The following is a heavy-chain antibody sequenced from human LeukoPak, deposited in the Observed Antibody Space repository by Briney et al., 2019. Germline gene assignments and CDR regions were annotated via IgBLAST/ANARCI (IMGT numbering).Heavy chain of an antibody. J-gene: IGHJ4*02. Sequence: SVKVSCKASGGTFSSYAISWVRQAPGQGLEWMGGIIPIFGTANYAQKFQGRVTITADESTSTAYMELSSLRSEDTAVYYCATDGVHIVGATGFDYWGQGTLVTVSS. D-gene: IGHD1-26*01. CDR2: IIPIFGTA. CDR3: ATDGVHIVGATGFDY. V-gene: IGHV1-69*13. CDR1: GGTFSSYA.